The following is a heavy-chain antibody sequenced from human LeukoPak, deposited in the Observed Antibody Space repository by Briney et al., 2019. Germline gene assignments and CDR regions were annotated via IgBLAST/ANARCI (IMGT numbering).Heavy chain of an antibody. CDR2: TGST. CDR3: ACTGGGSSDY. CDR1: GGSISSYY. J-gene: IGHJ4*02. Sequence: SETLSLPSTVSGGSISSYYWSWIRQPPGKGLEWIGSTGSTNYNPLFQSRVAISEDSSKNQVSLRLSSVTAADTAVYYCACTGGGSSDYWAQGTLGIVSS. D-gene: IGHD1-26*01. V-gene: IGHV4-59*01.